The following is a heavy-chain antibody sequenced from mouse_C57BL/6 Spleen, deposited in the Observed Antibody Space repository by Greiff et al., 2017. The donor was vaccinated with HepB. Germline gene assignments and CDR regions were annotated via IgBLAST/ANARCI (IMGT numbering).Heavy chain of an antibody. CDR1: GYTFTDYY. J-gene: IGHJ2*01. CDR3: ARTGGNIYFDY. V-gene: IGHV1-26*01. Sequence: EVQLQQSGPELVKPGASVKISCKASGYTFTDYYMNWVKQSHGKSLEWIGDINPNNGGTSYNQKFKGKATLTVDKSSSTAYMELRSLTSEDSAVYYCARTGGNIYFDYLGQGTTLTVSS. CDR2: INPNNGGT.